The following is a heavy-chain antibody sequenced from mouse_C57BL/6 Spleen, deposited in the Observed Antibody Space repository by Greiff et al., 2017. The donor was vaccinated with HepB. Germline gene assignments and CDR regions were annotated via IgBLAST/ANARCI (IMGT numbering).Heavy chain of an antibody. J-gene: IGHJ3*01. V-gene: IGHV1-78*01. CDR2: IYPRDGST. CDR1: GYTFTDHT. CDR3: SPKGAMIKDWFAY. D-gene: IGHD2-4*01. Sequence: VQLQQSDAELVKPGASVKISCKVSGYTFTDHTIHWMKQRPEQGLEWIGYIYPRDGSTKYNEKFTGKSTLTADKSSSTAYMQLNSLTSEDSAVYFCSPKGAMIKDWFAYWGQGTLVTVSA.